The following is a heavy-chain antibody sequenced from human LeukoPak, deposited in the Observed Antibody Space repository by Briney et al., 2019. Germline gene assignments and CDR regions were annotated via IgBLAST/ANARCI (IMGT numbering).Heavy chain of an antibody. CDR1: GFTFSSYA. V-gene: IGHV3-23*01. D-gene: IGHD2-2*01. J-gene: IGHJ4*02. Sequence: PGGSLRLSCAASGFTFSSYAMSWVRQAPGKGLEWVSAISGSGGSTYYADSVKGRFTISRDNSKNTVYLQMNSLRGVDTAVYYCARAFPSTTSCYADYWGQGTLVTVSS. CDR2: ISGSGGST. CDR3: ARAFPSTTSCYADY.